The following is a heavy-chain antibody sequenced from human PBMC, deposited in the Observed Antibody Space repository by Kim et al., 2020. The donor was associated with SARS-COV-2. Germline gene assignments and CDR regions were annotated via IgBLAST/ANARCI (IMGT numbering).Heavy chain of an antibody. CDR1: GFTFSSYW. V-gene: IGHV3-74*01. Sequence: GGSLRLSCAASGFTFSSYWMHWVRQAPGKGLVWVSRINSDGSSTSYADSVKGRFTISRDNAKNTLYLQMNSLRAEDTAVYYCARATVYSSVYFDYWGQGTLVTVSS. CDR3: ARATVYSSVYFDY. D-gene: IGHD6-19*01. CDR2: INSDGSST. J-gene: IGHJ4*02.